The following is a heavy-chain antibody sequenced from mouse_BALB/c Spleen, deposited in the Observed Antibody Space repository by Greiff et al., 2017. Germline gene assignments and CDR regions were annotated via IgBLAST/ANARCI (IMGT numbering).Heavy chain of an antibody. CDR3: ATRIYDGNYFDY. D-gene: IGHD2-3*01. Sequence: EVQLKQSGPSLVKPSQTLSLTCSVTGDSITSGYWNWIRKFPGNKLEYMGYISYSGSTYYNPSLKSRISITRDTSKNQYYLQLNSVTTEDTATYYCATRIYDGNYFDYWGQGTTLTVSS. CDR1: GDSITSGY. J-gene: IGHJ2*01. V-gene: IGHV3-8*02. CDR2: ISYSGST.